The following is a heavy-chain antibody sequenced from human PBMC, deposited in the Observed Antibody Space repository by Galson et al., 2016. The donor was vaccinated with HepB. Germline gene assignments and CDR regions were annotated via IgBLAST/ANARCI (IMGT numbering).Heavy chain of an antibody. D-gene: IGHD3-3*01. CDR1: GFTFSRYG. J-gene: IGHJ5*02. CDR3: ARDSFTIFGVTPNWFDP. Sequence: SLRLSCAASGFTFSRYGMHWVRQAPGKGLEWVAVTLYDGSKKYYADSVKGRFTISRDNSKNTLYLQMNSLRAEDTAVYYCARDSFTIFGVTPNWFDPWGQGTLVTVSS. CDR2: TLYDGSKK. V-gene: IGHV3-33*01.